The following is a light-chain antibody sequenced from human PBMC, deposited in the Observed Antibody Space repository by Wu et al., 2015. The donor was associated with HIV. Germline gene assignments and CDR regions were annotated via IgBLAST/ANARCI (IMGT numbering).Light chain of an antibody. V-gene: IGKV3-15*01. CDR2: GPS. CDR3: QQYNYWPS. Sequence: GDRAPCPAGASQSVNSKIAWYQQKPGQAPRLLVYGPSTRATGVPARFTGSGSGTDFTLTITSLQSEDFAVYFCQQYNYWPSFGGGTKVEL. J-gene: IGKJ4*01. CDR1: QSVNSK.